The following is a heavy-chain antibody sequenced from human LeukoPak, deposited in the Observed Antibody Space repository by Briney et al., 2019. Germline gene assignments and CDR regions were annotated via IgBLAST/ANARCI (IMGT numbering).Heavy chain of an antibody. CDR2: IGDTGRAK. V-gene: IGHV3-33*08. D-gene: IGHD3-16*01. J-gene: IGHJ2*01. CDR1: GFIFSVYG. Sequence: PGRSLRLSCAASGFIFSVYGMHWVRQAPGKGLEWVAVIGDTGRAKYYADSVEGRFTASRDNSNKILYLEMNSLRYDDTALYYCAREAAWGNWYFDLWGRGTLVTVSS. CDR3: AREAAWGNWYFDL.